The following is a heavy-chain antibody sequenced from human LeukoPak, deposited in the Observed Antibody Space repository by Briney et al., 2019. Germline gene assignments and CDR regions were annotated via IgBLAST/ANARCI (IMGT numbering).Heavy chain of an antibody. J-gene: IGHJ3*02. CDR3: ARAGFRGGLIDAFDI. D-gene: IGHD2-15*01. Sequence: KPSETLSLTCTVSGGSISSYYWSWIRQPPGKGLEWIGYIYYSGSTNYNPSLKSRVTISVDTSKNQFSLKLSSVTAADTAVYYCARAGFRGGLIDAFDIWGQGTMVTVSS. CDR2: IYYSGST. V-gene: IGHV4-59*01. CDR1: GGSISSYY.